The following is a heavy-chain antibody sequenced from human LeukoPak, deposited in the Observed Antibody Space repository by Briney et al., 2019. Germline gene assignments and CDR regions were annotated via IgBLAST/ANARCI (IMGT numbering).Heavy chain of an antibody. CDR3: AKVVSGYHFDY. CDR2: ISGSGGNT. V-gene: IGHV3-23*01. CDR1: GFTFSSYG. D-gene: IGHD5-12*01. J-gene: IGHJ4*02. Sequence: PGGSLRLSCAASGFTFSSYGMSWVRRAAGKGPEWVSGISGSGGNTYYADSVKCRFTISRDNTQNTLYLQSNTPRAEDTAVYYCAKVVSGYHFDYWGQGTLVTVSS.